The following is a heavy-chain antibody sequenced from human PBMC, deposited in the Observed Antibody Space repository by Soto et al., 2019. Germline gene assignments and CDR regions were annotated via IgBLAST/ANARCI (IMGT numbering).Heavy chain of an antibody. CDR1: GGTFITYA. D-gene: IGHD2-2*03. V-gene: IGHV1-69*06. Sequence: QVQLVQSGAELREPGSSVKVSCKASGGTFITYAISWVRQAPRQGLEWIGVIIPFFGTTDYAQKFQGRVTITADTSTSTVYMELSSLGSEDSAIYYCARNSLFGNCTSNSCPNWFDPWGQGTLVTVSS. J-gene: IGHJ5*02. CDR3: ARNSLFGNCTSNSCPNWFDP. CDR2: IIPFFGTT.